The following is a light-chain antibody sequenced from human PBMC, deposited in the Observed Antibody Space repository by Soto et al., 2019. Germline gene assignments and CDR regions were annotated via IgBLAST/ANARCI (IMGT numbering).Light chain of an antibody. CDR3: SSYTSSSTLG. V-gene: IGLV2-14*01. CDR2: DVS. Sequence: QSALTQPASVSGSPGQSITISCTGTSSDVGCYNYVSWYQQHPGKAPKLMIYDVSNRPSRSSNRFSGSKSGNTASLTISGLQAEDEADYYCSSYTSSSTLGFGGGTKLTVL. CDR1: SSDVGCYNY. J-gene: IGLJ2*01.